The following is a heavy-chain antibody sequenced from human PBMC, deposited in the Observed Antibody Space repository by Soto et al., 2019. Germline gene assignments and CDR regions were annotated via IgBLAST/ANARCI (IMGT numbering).Heavy chain of an antibody. J-gene: IGHJ5*02. CDR2: INHSGST. V-gene: IGHV4-34*01. CDR3: ARWALALVGWYGRYNWFDP. D-gene: IGHD6-19*01. Sequence: SETLSLTCAVYGGSFSGYYWSWIRQPPGKGLEWIGEINHSGSTNYNPSLKSRVTISVDTSKNQFSLKLSSVTAADTAVYYCARWALALVGWYGRYNWFDPWGQGTLVTVSS. CDR1: GGSFSGYY.